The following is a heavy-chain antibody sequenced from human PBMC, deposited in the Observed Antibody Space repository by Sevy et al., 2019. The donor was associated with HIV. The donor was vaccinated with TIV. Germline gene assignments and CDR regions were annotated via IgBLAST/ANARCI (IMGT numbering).Heavy chain of an antibody. CDR1: GFTLSDYY. CDR2: IRKSGSAV. Sequence: GGSLRLSCAASGFTLSDYYMTWIRQAPGKGLEWVSYIRKSGSAVNYEDAVKGRCTVSRDNAKNTQYLQMNSLRAKDTAVYYCSRGGYIRNYYMDFSDYWGQGTVVTVSS. J-gene: IGHJ4*02. CDR3: SRGGYIRNYYMDFSDY. D-gene: IGHD1-7*01. V-gene: IGHV3-11*01.